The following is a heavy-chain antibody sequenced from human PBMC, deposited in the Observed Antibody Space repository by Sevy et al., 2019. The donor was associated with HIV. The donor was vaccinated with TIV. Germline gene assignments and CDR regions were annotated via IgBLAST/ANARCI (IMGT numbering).Heavy chain of an antibody. Sequence: GGSLRLSCAASGFTFSSYAMTWVRQAPGKGLEWVSAMVGSGASTYHADSVKGRFTISRDNSKNTLFLQMDSLRAEDTAVYYCAKSNYGGLLEYWGQGTLVTVSS. D-gene: IGHD4-17*01. J-gene: IGHJ4*02. CDR2: MVGSGAST. V-gene: IGHV3-23*01. CDR1: GFTFSSYA. CDR3: AKSNYGGLLEY.